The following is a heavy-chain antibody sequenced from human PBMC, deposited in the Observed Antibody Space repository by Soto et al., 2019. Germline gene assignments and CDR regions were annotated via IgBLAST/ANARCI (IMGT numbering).Heavy chain of an antibody. CDR2: MNPNNGNT. J-gene: IGHJ6*03. CDR1: GYTLTNYG. V-gene: IGHV1-8*02. CDR3: AREVAGYYYYMDV. D-gene: IGHD6-19*01. Sequence: ASVKVSCKASGYTLTNYGISWVRQAPGQGLEWMGWMNPNNGNTRYAQKFQGRVTMTRNTSISTAYMELSSLRSEDTAVYYCAREVAGYYYYMDVWGKGTTVTVSS.